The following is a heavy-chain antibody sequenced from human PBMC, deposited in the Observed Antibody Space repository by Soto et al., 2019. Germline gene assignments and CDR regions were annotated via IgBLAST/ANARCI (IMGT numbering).Heavy chain of an antibody. V-gene: IGHV3-33*01. Sequence: QVQLVESGGGVVQPGGSLRLSCAAPGFIFNDYAMHWVRQAPGKGLEWVSFIWYDGSNKHYADSVEGRFTIARDNTKNTLHLQMNSLRLEDTAVYYCARDPPASGVALDVWGQGTTVTV. CDR3: ARDPPASGVALDV. CDR2: IWYDGSNK. D-gene: IGHD6-13*01. J-gene: IGHJ6*02. CDR1: GFIFNDYA.